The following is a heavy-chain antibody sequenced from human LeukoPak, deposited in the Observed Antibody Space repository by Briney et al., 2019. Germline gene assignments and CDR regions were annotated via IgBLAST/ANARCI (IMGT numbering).Heavy chain of an antibody. D-gene: IGHD3-10*01. CDR3: ANPLREGEYVWYFDL. V-gene: IGHV3-9*01. CDR2: ISWNSGSI. J-gene: IGHJ2*01. Sequence: GRSLRLSCAASGFTFDDYAMHWVRQAPGKGLEWVSGISWNSGSIGYADSVKGRFTISRDNAKNSLYLQMNSLRAEDTALYYCANPLREGEYVWYFDLWGRGTLVTVSS. CDR1: GFTFDDYA.